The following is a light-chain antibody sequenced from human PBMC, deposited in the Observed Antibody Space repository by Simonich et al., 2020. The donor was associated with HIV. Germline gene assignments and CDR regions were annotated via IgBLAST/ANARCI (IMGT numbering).Light chain of an antibody. CDR2: WAS. CDR3: QQYYSPLLT. V-gene: IGKV4-1*01. CDR1: RSVLYSSNNKNF. Sequence: DIVMTQSPDSLAVSLGERATINCKSSRSVLYSSNNKNFLAWYQQKPGQPPKLLIYWASTRESGVPDRFSGSGSGTDFTLTISSLQAEDVAVYYCQQYYSPLLTFGGGTKVEIK. J-gene: IGKJ4*01.